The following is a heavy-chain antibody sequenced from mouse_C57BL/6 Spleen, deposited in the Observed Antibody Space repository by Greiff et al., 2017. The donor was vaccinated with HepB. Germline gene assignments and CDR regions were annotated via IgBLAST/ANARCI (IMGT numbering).Heavy chain of an antibody. D-gene: IGHD1-1*01. J-gene: IGHJ2*01. CDR2: ISSGGSYT. Sequence: EVQRVESGGDLVKPGGSLKLSCAASGFTFSSYGMSWVRQTPDKRLEWVATISSGGSYTYYPDSVKGRFTISRDNAKNTLYLQMSSLKSEDTAMYYCARDPFITTVVATSYFDYWGQGTTLTVSS. CDR3: ARDPFITTVVATSYFDY. CDR1: GFTFSSYG. V-gene: IGHV5-6*01.